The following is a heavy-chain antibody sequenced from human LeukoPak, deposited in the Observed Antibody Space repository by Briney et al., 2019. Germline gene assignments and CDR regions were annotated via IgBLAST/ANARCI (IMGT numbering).Heavy chain of an antibody. Sequence: ASVKVSCKASGYTFSSYGISWVRQAPGQGLEWMGWISAYNGNTYYAQKLQGRVTMTTDTSTSTAYMELSRLRSDDTAVYYCAAGIAAAGTFDYWSQGTLVTVSS. V-gene: IGHV1-18*01. J-gene: IGHJ4*02. CDR1: GYTFSSYG. D-gene: IGHD6-13*01. CDR2: ISAYNGNT. CDR3: AAGIAAAGTFDY.